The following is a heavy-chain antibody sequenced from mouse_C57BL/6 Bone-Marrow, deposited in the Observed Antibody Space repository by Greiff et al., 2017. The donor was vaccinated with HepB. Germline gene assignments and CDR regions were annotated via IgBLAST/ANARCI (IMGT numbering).Heavy chain of an antibody. D-gene: IGHD1-1*01. V-gene: IGHV1-55*01. Sequence: VQLKQPGAELVKPGASVKMSCKASGYTFTSYWITWVKQRPGQGLEWIGDIYPGSGSTNYNEKFKSKATLTVDTSSSTAYMQLSSLTSEDSAVYYCARGYYYGTPDWFAYWGQGTLVTVSA. J-gene: IGHJ3*01. CDR1: GYTFTSYW. CDR2: IYPGSGST. CDR3: ARGYYYGTPDWFAY.